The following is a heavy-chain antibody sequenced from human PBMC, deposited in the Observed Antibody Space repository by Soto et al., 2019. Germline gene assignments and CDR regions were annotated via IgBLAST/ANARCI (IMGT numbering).Heavy chain of an antibody. Sequence: VGSLRLSCASSGFTFSSYAMSWVRQAPGKGLEWVSAISGSGGSTYYADSVKGRFTISRDNSKNTLYLQVNSLRAEDTAVYYCAKGNGAYQDEYFKHWGQGTLVTVSS. V-gene: IGHV3-23*01. CDR3: AKGNGAYQDEYFKH. CDR1: GFTFSSYA. J-gene: IGHJ1*01. CDR2: ISGSGGST. D-gene: IGHD2-2*01.